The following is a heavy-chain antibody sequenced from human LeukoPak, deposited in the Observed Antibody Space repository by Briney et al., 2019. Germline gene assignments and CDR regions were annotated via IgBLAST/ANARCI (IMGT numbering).Heavy chain of an antibody. CDR1: GDSISSGNY. J-gene: IGHJ4*02. V-gene: IGHV4-4*02. CDR3: ARDPRPRGGWFYFDY. CDR2: IYQSGIT. Sequence: SGTLSLTCGVSGDSISSGNYWNWVRQPPGKGLEWIGDIYQSGITNYNPSLKSRVTMSVDKSKNEFSLKLDSVTAADTAVYYCARDPRPRGGWFYFDYWGQGILATVSS. D-gene: IGHD6-19*01.